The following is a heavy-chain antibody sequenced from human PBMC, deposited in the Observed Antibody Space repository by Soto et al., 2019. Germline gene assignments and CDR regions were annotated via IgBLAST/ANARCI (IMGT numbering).Heavy chain of an antibody. CDR2: MNPNSGNT. J-gene: IGHJ4*02. D-gene: IGHD3-3*01. V-gene: IGHV1-8*01. CDR3: ARVASGDLAVSWTFWSGYYSPGLSEYYFDY. Sequence: GASVEVSCKASGYTFTSYDINWVRQATGQGLEWMGWMNPNSGNTGYAQKFRGRVTMTRNTSISTAYMELSSLRSEDTAVYYCARVASGDLAVSWTFWSGYYSPGLSEYYFDYWGQGTLVTVSS. CDR1: GYTFTSYD.